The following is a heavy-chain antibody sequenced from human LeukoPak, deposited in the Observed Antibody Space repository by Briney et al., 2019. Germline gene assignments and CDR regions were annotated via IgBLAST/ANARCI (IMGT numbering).Heavy chain of an antibody. CDR1: GFTFSNYW. CDR2: IYNSGSL. Sequence: PGGSLRLSCAASGFTFSNYWMSWVRQAPGKGLEWIGYIYNSGSLNYNPSLKSRVTIAVDTSENQFSLKLTSVTAADTAVYYCARSPLISSGWLGLDSWGQGILVTVSS. V-gene: IGHV4-59*01. CDR3: ARSPLISSGWLGLDS. D-gene: IGHD6-19*01. J-gene: IGHJ4*02.